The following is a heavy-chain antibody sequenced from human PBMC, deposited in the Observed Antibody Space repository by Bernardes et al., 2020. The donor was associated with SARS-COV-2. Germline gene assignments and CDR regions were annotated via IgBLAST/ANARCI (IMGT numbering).Heavy chain of an antibody. CDR2: ITPTSGGT. V-gene: IGHV1-2*02. D-gene: IGHD1-26*01. J-gene: IGHJ4*02. CDR1: GYTFTGYF. CDR3: TRDKSGGGAASDNFDF. Sequence: ASLKVSCNASGYTFTGYFIHWVRQAPGQGLEWLGWITPTSGGTPFAEKFQGRVTMTRDTSVNTAYMELSGLRSDDTAVYYCTRDKSGGGAASDNFDFGGQGTLVTVS.